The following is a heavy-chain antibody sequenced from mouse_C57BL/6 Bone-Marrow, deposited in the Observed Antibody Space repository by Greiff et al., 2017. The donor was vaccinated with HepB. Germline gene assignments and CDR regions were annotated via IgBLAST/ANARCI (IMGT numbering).Heavy chain of an antibody. CDR2: IYPRDGST. D-gene: IGHD1-1*01. Sequence: VHRVESGPELVKPGASVKLSCKASGYTFTSYDINWVKQRPGQGLEWIGWIYPRDGSTKYNEKFKGKATLTVDTSSSTAYMELHSLTSEDSAVYFCARAITTVVATWYFDVWGTGTTVTVSS. CDR1: GYTFTSYD. CDR3: ARAITTVVATWYFDV. J-gene: IGHJ1*03. V-gene: IGHV1-85*01.